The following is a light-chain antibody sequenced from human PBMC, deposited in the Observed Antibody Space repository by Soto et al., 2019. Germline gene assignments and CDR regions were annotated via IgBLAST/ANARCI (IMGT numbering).Light chain of an antibody. CDR1: SSDVGGYDY. J-gene: IGLJ1*01. Sequence: QSVLTQPPSVSGSPGQSVTISCTGTSSDVGGYDYVSWYQQRPGKAPKLLTYDVTKRPSGVPDRFSGSKSGNTASLTISGLQAEDEADFYCCSYGGSFPYVFGTGTKVTVL. CDR3: CSYGGSFPYV. CDR2: DVT. V-gene: IGLV2-11*01.